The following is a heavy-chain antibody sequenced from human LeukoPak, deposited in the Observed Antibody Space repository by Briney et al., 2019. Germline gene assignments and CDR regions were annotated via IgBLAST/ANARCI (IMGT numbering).Heavy chain of an antibody. J-gene: IGHJ4*02. CDR1: GFTFSSYG. CDR2: ISYDGSNK. D-gene: IGHD4-17*01. Sequence: PGGSLRLSCAASGFTFSSYGMHWVRQAPGKGLEWVAVISYDGSNKYYADSVKGRFTISRDNSKNTLYLQMNSLRAEDTAVYYCAKGDYGDYVDADAADYWGQGTLVTVSS. CDR3: AKGDYGDYVDADAADY. V-gene: IGHV3-30*18.